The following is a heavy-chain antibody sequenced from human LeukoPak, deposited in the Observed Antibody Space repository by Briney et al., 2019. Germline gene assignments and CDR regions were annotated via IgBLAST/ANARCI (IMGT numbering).Heavy chain of an antibody. J-gene: IGHJ3*02. D-gene: IGHD4-23*01. V-gene: IGHV3-30*18. CDR3: AKVYGGNGNDAFDI. CDR1: GFTLSSYG. CDR2: ILYDGSNK. Sequence: GESLKISCAASGFTLSSYGMHWVRQAPGKGLEWVALILYDGSNKYYADSVKGRFTISRDNSKNTLYLQMNSQRAEDTAVYYCAKVYGGNGNDAFDIWGQGTMVTVSS.